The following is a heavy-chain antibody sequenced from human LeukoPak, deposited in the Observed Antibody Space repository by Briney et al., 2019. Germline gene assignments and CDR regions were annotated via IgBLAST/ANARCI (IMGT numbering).Heavy chain of an antibody. V-gene: IGHV3-30-3*01. CDR3: ARDRGATYYYYAMDV. Sequence: GGSLRLSCAASGFTFSSYPMHWVRQAPGKGLEWVAVISHNGSNKYYADSVKGRFTISRDNSKNTLYVQMNSLRPEDTAVYYCARDRGATYYYYAMDVWGQGTTVTVSS. CDR2: ISHNGSNK. J-gene: IGHJ6*02. CDR1: GFTFSSYP.